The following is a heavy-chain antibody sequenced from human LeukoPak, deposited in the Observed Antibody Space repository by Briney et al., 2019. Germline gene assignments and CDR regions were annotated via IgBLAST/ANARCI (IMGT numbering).Heavy chain of an antibody. CDR1: GFTFNNYG. CDR2: ISYDGRNK. CDR3: AKGPLRGTAAAIDY. V-gene: IGHV3-30*18. Sequence: GGSLGLSCAASGFTFNNYGMHWVRQAPGKGLEWVAVISYDGRNKHYPDSVKGRFTISRDISTDTLRLQMDSLRTEDTAVYYCAKGPLRGTAAAIDYWGQGTLVTVSS. J-gene: IGHJ4*02. D-gene: IGHD2-2*01.